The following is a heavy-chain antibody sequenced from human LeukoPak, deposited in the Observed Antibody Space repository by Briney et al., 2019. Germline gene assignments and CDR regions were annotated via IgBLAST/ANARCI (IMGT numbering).Heavy chain of an antibody. CDR2: MNPNSGNT. V-gene: IGHV1-8*02. CDR3: ARGSGGVIDY. D-gene: IGHD3-16*01. Sequence: ASVKVSCKASGYTFTSYAMHWVRQAPGQRLEWMGWMNPNSGNTGYAQRFQGRVTMTRNTSITTAYMELSSLRSDDTAVYYCARGSGGVIDYWGQGTLVTVSS. J-gene: IGHJ4*02. CDR1: GYTFTSYA.